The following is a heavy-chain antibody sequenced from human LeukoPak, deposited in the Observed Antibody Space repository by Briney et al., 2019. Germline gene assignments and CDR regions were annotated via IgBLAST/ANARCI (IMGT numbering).Heavy chain of an antibody. CDR2: ISWNSGGI. Sequence: GGSLRLSCAASGFTFDDYAMHWVRQAPGKGLEWVSGISWNSGGIGYADSVKGRFTISRDNAKNSLYLQMNSLRAEDTALYYCAKDTRGYSYAFDYWGQGTLVTVSS. CDR3: AKDTRGYSYAFDY. V-gene: IGHV3-9*01. D-gene: IGHD5-18*01. J-gene: IGHJ4*02. CDR1: GFTFDDYA.